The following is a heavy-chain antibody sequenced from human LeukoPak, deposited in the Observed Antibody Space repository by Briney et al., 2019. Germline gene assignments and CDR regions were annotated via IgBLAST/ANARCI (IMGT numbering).Heavy chain of an antibody. CDR1: GFTFSSYW. CDR3: ARDVLEMAN. J-gene: IGHJ4*02. D-gene: IGHD5-24*01. V-gene: IGHV3-74*01. CDR2: INTDGSST. Sequence: GGSLRLSCAAYGFTFSSYWMHWVRQAHGNGLVWVSRINTDGSSTSYADSVKGRFTISRDNAKNTLYLQMNSLRAEDTAVYYCARDVLEMANWGQGTLVTVSS.